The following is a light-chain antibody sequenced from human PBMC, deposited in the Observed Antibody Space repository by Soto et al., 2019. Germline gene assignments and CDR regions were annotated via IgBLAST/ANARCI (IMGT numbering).Light chain of an antibody. CDR1: ESIDSW. Sequence: DIQMTQSPSTLSASVGDRVTITCRASESIDSWLAWDQQKPGRAPKLLISKASSLESGVPSRFSGSGFGTEFTLTISSLQPDDFATYYCQQYNSYRAFGQGTKVEI. J-gene: IGKJ1*01. V-gene: IGKV1-5*03. CDR2: KAS. CDR3: QQYNSYRA.